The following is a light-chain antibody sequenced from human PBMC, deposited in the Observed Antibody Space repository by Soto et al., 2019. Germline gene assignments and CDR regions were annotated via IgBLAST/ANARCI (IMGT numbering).Light chain of an antibody. J-gene: IGKJ3*01. CDR1: QFVSTR. CDR3: QEYFQWPQGM. V-gene: IGKV3-15*01. Sequence: EIVVTQSPATLSASPGERVTLTCRASQFVSTRLAWYQQRPGQVPRLLIYDAYTRALGISARFSGSGSGTELALTRSSLQSEDFAIYYRQEYFQWPQGMVGPGAKVNIK. CDR2: DAY.